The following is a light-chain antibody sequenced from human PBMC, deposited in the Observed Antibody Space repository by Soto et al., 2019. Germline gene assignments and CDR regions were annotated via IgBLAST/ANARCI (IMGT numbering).Light chain of an antibody. J-gene: IGKJ4*01. CDR3: QQYCSALT. CDR2: GAS. CDR1: QSVSSSF. Sequence: EIVLTQSPGTLSLSPGERATLSCRASQSVSSSFLAWYQQRPGQAPRLLIYGASSRATGIPARFSGSGSGTDFTFTISRLEPDDFAVFYCQQYCSALTFGGGTKVEIK. V-gene: IGKV3-20*01.